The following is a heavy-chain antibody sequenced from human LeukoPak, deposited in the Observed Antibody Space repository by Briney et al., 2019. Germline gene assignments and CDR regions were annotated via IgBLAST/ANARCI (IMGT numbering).Heavy chain of an antibody. CDR1: GYTFTSYG. D-gene: IGHD6-19*01. Sequence: ASVKVSCKASGYTFTSYGISWVRQAPGQGLEWMGWISAYNGNTNYAQKLQGRVTMTRDMSTSTVYMELSSLRSEDTAVYYCATYIAVAGFRRLPQQYYFDYWGQGTLVTVSS. CDR3: ATYIAVAGFRRLPQQYYFDY. CDR2: ISAYNGNT. J-gene: IGHJ4*02. V-gene: IGHV1-18*01.